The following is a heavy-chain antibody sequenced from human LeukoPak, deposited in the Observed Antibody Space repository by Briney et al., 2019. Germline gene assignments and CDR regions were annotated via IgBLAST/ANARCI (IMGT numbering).Heavy chain of an antibody. CDR1: GYTFITSG. CDR3: VRDRDATPDNVRDY. V-gene: IGHV1-18*01. D-gene: IGHD2-21*02. Sequence: ASVKVSCKTSGYTFITSGITWVRQAPGHGLKWMGWISPFNGKTRFAEEFQDRLTLTTDTPTRTAYMVLRSLRSDDTAVYYCVRDRDATPDNVRDYWGQGSLVTVSS. J-gene: IGHJ4*02. CDR2: ISPFNGKT.